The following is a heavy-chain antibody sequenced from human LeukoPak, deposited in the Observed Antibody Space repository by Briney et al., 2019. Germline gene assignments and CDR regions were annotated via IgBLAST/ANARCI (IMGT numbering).Heavy chain of an antibody. CDR3: ARGRRRVRGVIWFDP. Sequence: SETLSLTCAVYGGSFSGYYWSWIRQPPGKGLEWIGEINHSGSTNYNPSLKSRVTISVDTSKNQFSLKLSSVTAADTAVYYCARGRRRVRGVIWFDPWGQGTLVTVSS. CDR2: INHSGST. CDR1: GGSFSGYY. V-gene: IGHV4-34*01. J-gene: IGHJ5*02. D-gene: IGHD3-10*01.